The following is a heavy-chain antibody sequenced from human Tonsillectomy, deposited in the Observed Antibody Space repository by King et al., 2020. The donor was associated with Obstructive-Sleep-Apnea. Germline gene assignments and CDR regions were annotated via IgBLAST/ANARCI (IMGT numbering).Heavy chain of an antibody. CDR1: GDPITNDAYY. Sequence: VQLQESGPGLVKTSQTLSLTCTVSGDPITNDAYYWTWIRQRPGQGLDWLGYIFYRGTTYYNPSLKGRVTISVDTSENQFSLKLSAVTAADTAVYYCAKRGFWPTSTPAYFDSWGQGTLVTVSS. CDR2: IFYRGTT. CDR3: AKRGFWPTSTPAYFDS. J-gene: IGHJ4*02. D-gene: IGHD2-15*01. V-gene: IGHV4-31*03.